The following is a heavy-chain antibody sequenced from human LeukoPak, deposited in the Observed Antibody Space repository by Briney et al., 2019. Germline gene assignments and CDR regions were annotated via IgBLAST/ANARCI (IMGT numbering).Heavy chain of an antibody. V-gene: IGHV4-39*01. Sequence: SETLSLTCTVSGGSISSGSYYWGWIRQPPGKGLEWIGNIYYSGSTYYIPSLKSRVTISVDTSKNQFSLKLTSVTAADTAVYYCANSIDFDYGDYYFDYWGQGALVTISS. CDR2: IYYSGST. CDR1: GGSISSGSYY. D-gene: IGHD4-17*01. J-gene: IGHJ4*02. CDR3: ANSIDFDYGDYYFDY.